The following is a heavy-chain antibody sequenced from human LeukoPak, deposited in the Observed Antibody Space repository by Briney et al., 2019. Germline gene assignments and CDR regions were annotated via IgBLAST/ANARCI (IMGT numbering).Heavy chain of an antibody. CDR1: GFTFSSYS. CDR2: ISSSSSYI. Sequence: PGGSLRLSCAASGFTFSSYSMNWVRQAPGKGLEWVSSISSSSSYIYYADSVKGRFTISRDNAKNSLYLQMNSLRAEDTAVYYCAKDSKGKTMTTVVPGYAFDIWGQGTMVTVSS. CDR3: AKDSKGKTMTTVVPGYAFDI. V-gene: IGHV3-21*04. J-gene: IGHJ3*02. D-gene: IGHD4-23*01.